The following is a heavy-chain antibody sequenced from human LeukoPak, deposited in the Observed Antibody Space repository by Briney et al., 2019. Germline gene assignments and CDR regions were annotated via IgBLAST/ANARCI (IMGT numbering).Heavy chain of an antibody. D-gene: IGHD2-2*01. Sequence: PGGTLRLSCAASGFTFSSYTMSWVRPAPGKGLEWGSTVSGSGGSIHCADPASSRDTTSRDNSKNTLYLQMNSLRAEDTAVYYCAKGAGSSTSCPFDPWGQGRLVTVSP. CDR2: VSGSGGSI. CDR1: GFTFSSYT. J-gene: IGHJ5*02. CDR3: AKGAGSSTSCPFDP. V-gene: IGHV3-23*01.